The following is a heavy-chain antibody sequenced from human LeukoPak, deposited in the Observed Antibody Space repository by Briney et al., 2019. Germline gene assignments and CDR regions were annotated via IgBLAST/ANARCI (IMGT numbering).Heavy chain of an antibody. J-gene: IGHJ3*01. CDR1: GGSISSSSYY. CDR2: IYYSGST. V-gene: IGHV4-39*07. Sequence: SETLSLTCTVSGGSISSSSYYWGWIRQPPGKGLEWIGSIYYSGSTYYNPSLKSRVTISVDTSKNQFSLKLSSVTAADTAVYYCTRSDGYGLVGIWGQGTMVSVSS. CDR3: TRSDGYGLVGI. D-gene: IGHD3-10*01.